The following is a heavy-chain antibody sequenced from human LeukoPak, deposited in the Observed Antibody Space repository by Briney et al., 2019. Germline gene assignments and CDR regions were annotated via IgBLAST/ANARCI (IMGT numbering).Heavy chain of an antibody. CDR2: IWADGAP. Sequence: SETLSLTCTVSGDSNSSGNYYWSWIRQPAGKGLEWIGRIWADGAPTYRPSLKSRVTVSVDTSKNQFSLRLSSVTAADTAVYYCARGRDSRGYQFMGFDSWGQGNLVTVSS. J-gene: IGHJ4*02. V-gene: IGHV4-61*02. CDR3: ARGRDSRGYQFMGFDS. CDR1: GDSNSSGNYY. D-gene: IGHD3-22*01.